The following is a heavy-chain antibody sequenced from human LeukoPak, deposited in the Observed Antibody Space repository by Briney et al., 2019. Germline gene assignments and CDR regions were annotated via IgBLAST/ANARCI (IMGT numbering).Heavy chain of an antibody. Sequence: PGGSLRLSCAASGFTFPSYAMSWVRQAPGKGLEWVSLIHNDAVGTYYAGSVKGRFTISRDNSKNTLYLQMNSLRAEDTAVYYCAKFREVTTPLYHFDYWGQGTLVTVSS. CDR2: IHNDAVGT. CDR1: GFTFPSYA. CDR3: AKFREVTTPLYHFDY. V-gene: IGHV3-23*01. D-gene: IGHD1-1*01. J-gene: IGHJ4*02.